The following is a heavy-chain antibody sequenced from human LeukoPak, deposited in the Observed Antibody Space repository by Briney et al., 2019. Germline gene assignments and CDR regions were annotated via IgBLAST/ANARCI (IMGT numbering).Heavy chain of an antibody. V-gene: IGHV3-48*03. Sequence: PGGSLRLSCAASGFTFSSYEMNWVRQAPGKGLEWVSYISSSDSTIYYPDSVKGRFTISRDNAKNSLYLQMNSLRAEDTAVYYCAELGITMIGGVWGKGTTVTISS. D-gene: IGHD3-10*02. CDR3: AELGITMIGGV. CDR2: ISSSDSTI. CDR1: GFTFSSYE. J-gene: IGHJ6*04.